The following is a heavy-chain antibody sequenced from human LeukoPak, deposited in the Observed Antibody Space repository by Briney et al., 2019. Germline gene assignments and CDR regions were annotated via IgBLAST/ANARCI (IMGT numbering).Heavy chain of an antibody. CDR2: IWYDGSNK. CDR3: ARDPWVYDILTGYGSQDAFDI. D-gene: IGHD3-9*01. J-gene: IGHJ3*02. CDR1: GFTFSSYG. Sequence: GGSLRLSCAASGFTFSSYGMHWVRQAPGKGLEWVSVIWYDGSNKYYADSVKGRFTISRDNSKNTLYLQMNSLRAEDTAVYYCARDPWVYDILTGYGSQDAFDIWGQGTMVTVSS. V-gene: IGHV3-33*01.